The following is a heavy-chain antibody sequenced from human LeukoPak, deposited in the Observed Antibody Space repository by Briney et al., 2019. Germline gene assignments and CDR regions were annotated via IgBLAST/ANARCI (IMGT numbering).Heavy chain of an antibody. Sequence: GGSLRLSCAASGFTFSSYAMSCVRQAPGKGLEWVSAISGSGGSTYYADSVKGRFTISRDNSKNTLYLQMNSLRAEDTAVYYCAKQGSVNYYYYMDVWGKGTTVTVSS. D-gene: IGHD3-16*02. CDR3: AKQGSVNYYYYMDV. CDR2: ISGSGGST. CDR1: GFTFSSYA. J-gene: IGHJ6*03. V-gene: IGHV3-23*01.